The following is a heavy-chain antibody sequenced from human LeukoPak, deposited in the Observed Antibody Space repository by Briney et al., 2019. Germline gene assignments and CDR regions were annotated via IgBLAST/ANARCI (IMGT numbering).Heavy chain of an antibody. CDR1: GGSFSGYY. CDR3: ARSRSVVPAAMVIYY. D-gene: IGHD2-2*01. V-gene: IGHV4-34*01. J-gene: IGHJ4*02. Sequence: PSETLSLTCAVYGGSFSGYYWSWIRQPPGKGLEWIGEINHSGSTNYNPSLKSRVTISVDTSKNQSSLKLSSVTAADTAVYYCARSRSVVPAAMVIYYWGQGTLVTVSS. CDR2: INHSGST.